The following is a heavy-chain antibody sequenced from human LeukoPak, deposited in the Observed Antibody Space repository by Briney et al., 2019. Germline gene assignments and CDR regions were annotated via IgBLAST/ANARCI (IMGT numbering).Heavy chain of an antibody. J-gene: IGHJ4*02. CDR2: INPNSGGT. V-gene: IGHV1-2*02. Sequence: ASVKVSCKASGYTFTGYYIHWVRQAPGQGLEWMGWINPNSGGTNYAQKFQGRATMTRDTSISTAYMELSRLRSDDTAVYYCARAYGERVGATFLLSYWGQGTLVTVSS. CDR3: ARAYGERVGATFLLSY. CDR1: GYTFTGYY. D-gene: IGHD1-26*01.